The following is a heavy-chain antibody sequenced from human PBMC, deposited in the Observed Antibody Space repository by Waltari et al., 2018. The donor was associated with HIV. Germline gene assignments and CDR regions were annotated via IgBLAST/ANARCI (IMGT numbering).Heavy chain of an antibody. V-gene: IGHV4-59*01. CDR2: IISTGST. J-gene: IGHJ4*02. D-gene: IGHD3-10*01. Sequence: QLRESGPGLVKPLETVALNGPVSGGPLTSDLWGWYPQPPGKGLGWIGYIISTGSTNNNPSLKRRVTISGETSKTVFCPELSSVTAADTAIYYCALVIFGGNPGYWGRGTLITVS. CDR3: ALVIFGGNPGY. CDR1: GGPLTSDL.